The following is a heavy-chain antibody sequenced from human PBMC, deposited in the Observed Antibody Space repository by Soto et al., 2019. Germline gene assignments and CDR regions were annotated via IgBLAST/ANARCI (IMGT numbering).Heavy chain of an antibody. CDR3: ARDVAAPPRNYYYYGMDV. V-gene: IGHV1-18*01. CDR2: ISAYNGNT. Sequence: AAGKVSCEASGYTFTSYGISWVRQAPGQGLEWMGWISAYNGNTNYAQKLQGRVTMTTDTSTSTAYMELRSLRSDDTAVYYCARDVAAPPRNYYYYGMDVWGQGTTVTVPS. D-gene: IGHD6-6*01. J-gene: IGHJ6*02. CDR1: GYTFTSYG.